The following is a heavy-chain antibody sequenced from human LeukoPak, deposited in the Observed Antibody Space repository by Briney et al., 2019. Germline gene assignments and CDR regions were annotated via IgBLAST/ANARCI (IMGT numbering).Heavy chain of an antibody. J-gene: IGHJ4*02. Sequence: PSETLSLTCTVSGGSISGYYWSWIRQPPGKGLEWIGYIYSSVNTVYNPSLKSRVTISLDTSKNQFSLKLSSVTAADTAMCYCARGLVKPSTCCSGGNCPLVYWGQGTLVTVSS. CDR3: ARGLVKPSTCCSGGNCPLVY. CDR2: IYSSVNT. V-gene: IGHV4-59*01. D-gene: IGHD2-15*01. CDR1: GGSISGYY.